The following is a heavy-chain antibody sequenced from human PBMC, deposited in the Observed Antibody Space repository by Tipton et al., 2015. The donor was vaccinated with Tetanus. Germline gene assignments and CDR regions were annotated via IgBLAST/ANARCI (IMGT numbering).Heavy chain of an antibody. Sequence: LRLSCAASGFIFSDYYMSWVRQAPGKGLEWVASISSTSSYIHYADSVRGRFTISRDNTQNSVYLQLTSLRGDDTALYYCASGRLTFDYWGLGALVTVS. D-gene: IGHD1-26*01. CDR2: ISSTSSYI. CDR3: ASGRLTFDY. CDR1: GFIFSDYY. J-gene: IGHJ4*02. V-gene: IGHV3-69-1*02.